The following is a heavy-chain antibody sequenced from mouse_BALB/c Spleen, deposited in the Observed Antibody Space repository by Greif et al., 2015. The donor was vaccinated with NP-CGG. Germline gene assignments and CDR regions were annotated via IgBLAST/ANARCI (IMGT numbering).Heavy chain of an antibody. V-gene: IGHV5-6-5*01. Sequence: EVMLVESGGGLVKSGGSLKLSCAASGFTFSSYAMSWVRQTPEKRLEWVASISSGGSTYYPDSVKGRFTISRDNARNILYLQMSSLRSEDTAMYCCARGHGYDAYFDVWGAGTTVTVSS. CDR1: GFTFSSYA. D-gene: IGHD2-2*01. CDR3: ARGHGYDAYFDV. J-gene: IGHJ1*01. CDR2: ISSGGST.